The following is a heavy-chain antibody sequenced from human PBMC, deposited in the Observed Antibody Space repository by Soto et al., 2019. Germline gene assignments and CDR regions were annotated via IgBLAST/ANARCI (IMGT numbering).Heavy chain of an antibody. V-gene: IGHV4-34*01. CDR3: ASEVEMASKYYFDY. J-gene: IGHJ4*02. CDR1: GGSFSGYY. Sequence: QVQLQQWGAGLLKPSETLSLTCAVYGGSFSGYYWSWIRQPPGKGLEWIGEINHSGSTNYNPSIKSRVTISVDTSKNQFSLKLSSVTAADTAVYYCASEVEMASKYYFDYWGQGTLVTVSS. CDR2: INHSGST. D-gene: IGHD2-15*01.